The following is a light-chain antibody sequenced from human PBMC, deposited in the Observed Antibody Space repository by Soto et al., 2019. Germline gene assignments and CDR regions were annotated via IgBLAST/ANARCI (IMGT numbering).Light chain of an antibody. Sequence: QSVLTQPASVSGSPGQSITISCTGTSSDVGAYNLVSWYRHHPGKAPQLLIYDGSERPSGVSNRFSGSKSGNTASLTISGLQAEDEADYYCCSYAPGGIYVFGTGTKV. V-gene: IGLV2-23*01. CDR1: SSDVGAYNL. CDR3: CSYAPGGIYV. CDR2: DGS. J-gene: IGLJ1*01.